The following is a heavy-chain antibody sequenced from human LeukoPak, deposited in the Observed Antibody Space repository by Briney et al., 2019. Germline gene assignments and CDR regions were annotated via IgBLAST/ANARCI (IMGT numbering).Heavy chain of an antibody. V-gene: IGHV3-33*01. J-gene: IGHJ4*02. Sequence: GGSLRLSCAACGFTFSIYGMHWVRQAPGKGLEWVAVIWYDGSNKYYADSVKGRFTISRDNSKNTLYLQMNSLRAEDTAVYYCAREEYCSSTSCSYFDYWGQGTLVTVSS. D-gene: IGHD2-2*01. CDR2: IWYDGSNK. CDR3: AREEYCSSTSCSYFDY. CDR1: GFTFSIYG.